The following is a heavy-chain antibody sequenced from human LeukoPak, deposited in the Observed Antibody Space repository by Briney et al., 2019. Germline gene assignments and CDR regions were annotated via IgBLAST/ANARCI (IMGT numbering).Heavy chain of an antibody. CDR2: ISAYNGNT. CDR1: GYTFTSYG. D-gene: IGHD3-10*01. Sequence: ASVKVSCKASGYTFTSYGISWVRQAPGQGLEWMGWISAYNGNTNYAQKLQGRVTMTTDTSTSTAYMELRSLRSDDTAVYYCARVLWFGELLSNGFDPWGQGTLLTVSS. V-gene: IGHV1-18*01. CDR3: ARVLWFGELLSNGFDP. J-gene: IGHJ5*02.